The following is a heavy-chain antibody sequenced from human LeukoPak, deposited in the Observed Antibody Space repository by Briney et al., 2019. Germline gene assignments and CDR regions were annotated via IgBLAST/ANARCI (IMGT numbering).Heavy chain of an antibody. Sequence: GGSLRLSCAASGFTFSSYSMNWVRQAPGKGLEWVSSISSSSSYIYYADSVKGRFTISRDNAKNSLYLQMNSLSAEDTAVYYCARGKTGSYYSRSYYMDVWGKGTTVTISS. V-gene: IGHV3-21*04. CDR2: ISSSSSYI. CDR1: GFTFSSYS. D-gene: IGHD3-10*01. J-gene: IGHJ6*03. CDR3: ARGKTGSYYSRSYYMDV.